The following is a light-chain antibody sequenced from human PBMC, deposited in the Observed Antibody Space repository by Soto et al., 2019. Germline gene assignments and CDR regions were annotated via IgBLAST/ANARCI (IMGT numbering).Light chain of an antibody. J-gene: IGKJ4*01. Sequence: EIVLTQSPGTLSLSPGERATLSCRASQSVSSSYLAWYQQKPGQAPRLLIYGASSRATGIPDRFSGREAGTDFTLTITRLEPEDFAVYYCQQYGSSALTFGGGT. CDR1: QSVSSSY. CDR3: QQYGSSALT. V-gene: IGKV3-20*01. CDR2: GAS.